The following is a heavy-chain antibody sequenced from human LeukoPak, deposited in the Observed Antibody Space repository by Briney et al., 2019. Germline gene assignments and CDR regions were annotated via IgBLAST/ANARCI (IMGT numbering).Heavy chain of an antibody. CDR2: IYYSENT. Sequence: TSETLSLTCTVSGGSISSYYWSWIRQPPGKGLEWIGYIYYSENTNYNPSLKSRVTISVDKSKNQFSLKLSSVTAADTAVYYCARNIDPSLEIYYYYGMDVWGQGTTVTVSS. CDR1: GGSISSYY. CDR3: ARNIDPSLEIYYYYGMDV. D-gene: IGHD2-2*01. J-gene: IGHJ6*02. V-gene: IGHV4-59*12.